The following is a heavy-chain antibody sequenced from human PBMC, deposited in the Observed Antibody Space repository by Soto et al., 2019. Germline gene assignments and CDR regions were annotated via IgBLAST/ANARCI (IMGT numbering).Heavy chain of an antibody. Sequence: EVQLVESGGGLVQPGGSLRLSCAASGFTFSSYWMHWVRQAPGKGLVWVSRINSDGSSTTYADSVKGRFTISRDNAKNTLYLQMNSLRDEDTAVYYCARDRWGAAMVDYWGQGTLVTVSS. CDR3: ARDRWGAAMVDY. V-gene: IGHV3-74*01. J-gene: IGHJ4*02. D-gene: IGHD5-18*01. CDR2: INSDGSST. CDR1: GFTFSSYW.